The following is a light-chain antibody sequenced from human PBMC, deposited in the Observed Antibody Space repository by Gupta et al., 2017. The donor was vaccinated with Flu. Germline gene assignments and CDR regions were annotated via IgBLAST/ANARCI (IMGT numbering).Light chain of an antibody. J-gene: IGLJ1*01. V-gene: IGLV3-25*02. CDR3: QSLDSSENDYV. CDR1: ALPKQY. CDR2: KDT. Sequence: SSELTPPPSVSVSPGQTARITCSGDALPKQYAYWYQQKSGQAPMMVIYKDTERPSGIPERFSGSSSGTTVTLTISGVQAEDEAEYYCQSLDSSENDYVFGTGTKVTVL.